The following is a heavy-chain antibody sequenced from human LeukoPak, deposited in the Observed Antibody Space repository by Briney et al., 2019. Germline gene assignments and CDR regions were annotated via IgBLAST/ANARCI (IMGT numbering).Heavy chain of an antibody. CDR2: ISSSGSTI. J-gene: IGHJ4*02. D-gene: IGHD5-12*01. CDR3: ARTASGLGYYDY. V-gene: IGHV3-48*03. CDR1: GFTFSSYE. Sequence: GGSLRLSCAASGFTFSSYEMNWVRQAPGKGLEWVSYISSSGSTIYYADSVKGRFTISRDNAKNSLYLQMNSLRAEDTAVYYCARTASGLGYYDYWGQGTLVTVSS.